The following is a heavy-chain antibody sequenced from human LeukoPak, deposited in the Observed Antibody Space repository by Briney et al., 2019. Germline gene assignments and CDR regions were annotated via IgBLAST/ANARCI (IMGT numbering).Heavy chain of an antibody. D-gene: IGHD3-3*01. CDR1: GGSISSGSYY. CDR2: IYTSGST. J-gene: IGHJ5*02. V-gene: IGHV4-61*02. CDR3: AGDRGPARFLES. Sequence: SETLSLTCTVSGGSISSGSYYWSWIRQPAGRGLEWIGRIYTSGSTNYNPSLKSRVTISVDTSKNQFSLKLSSVTAADTAVYYCAGDRGPARFLESWGQGTLVTVSS.